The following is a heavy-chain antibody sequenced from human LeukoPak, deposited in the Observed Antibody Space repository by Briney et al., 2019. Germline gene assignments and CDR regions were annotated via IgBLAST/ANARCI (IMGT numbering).Heavy chain of an antibody. J-gene: IGHJ5*02. Sequence: ASVKVSCKASGYTFTSYGISWVRQAPGQGLEWMGWISACNGNTNYAQKLQGRVTMTTDTSTSTAYMELRSLRSDDTAVYYCARDRLGFGELLYNWFDPWGQGTLVTVSS. CDR2: ISACNGNT. D-gene: IGHD3-10*01. CDR1: GYTFTSYG. CDR3: ARDRLGFGELLYNWFDP. V-gene: IGHV1-18*01.